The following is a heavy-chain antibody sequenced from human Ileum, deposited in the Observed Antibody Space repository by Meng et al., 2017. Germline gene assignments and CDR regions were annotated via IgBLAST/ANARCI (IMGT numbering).Heavy chain of an antibody. CDR2: TINSGFYK. CDR1: GFTFSSYS. Sequence: GESLKISCAASGFTFSSYSMNWVRQAPGKGLEWVSSTINSGFYKNYADSVKGRFIISRDNARNSLYLQMNSLTAEDTAVYYCARSLPGYDHFDYWGQGTLVTVSS. CDR3: ARSLPGYDHFDY. J-gene: IGHJ4*02. V-gene: IGHV3-21*01. D-gene: IGHD5-12*01.